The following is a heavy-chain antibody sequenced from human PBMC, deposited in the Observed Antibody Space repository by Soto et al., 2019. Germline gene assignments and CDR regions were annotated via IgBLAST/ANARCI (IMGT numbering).Heavy chain of an antibody. CDR1: GYTFTGYY. Sequence: ASVKVSCKASGYTFTGYYMHWVRQAPGQRLEWMGWINAGNGNTKYSQKFQGRVTITRDTSASTAYMELSSLRSEDTAVYYCARGRWLRSSFDYWGQGTLVTVSS. CDR2: INAGNGNT. D-gene: IGHD5-12*01. CDR3: ARGRWLRSSFDY. J-gene: IGHJ4*02. V-gene: IGHV1-3*01.